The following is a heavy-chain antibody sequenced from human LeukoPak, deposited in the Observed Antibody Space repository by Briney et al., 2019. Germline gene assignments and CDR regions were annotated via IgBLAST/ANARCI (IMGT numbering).Heavy chain of an antibody. D-gene: IGHD3-3*01. CDR1: GFTFSSYS. CDR3: AREVPPVTIFGVVTRYYFDY. V-gene: IGHV3-7*01. CDR2: INKDGSEK. J-gene: IGHJ4*02. Sequence: GSLRLSCAASGFTFSSYSMNWVRQAPGKGLEWVANINKDGSEKYYVDSVKGRFTTSRDNAKNSLYLQMDSLRAEDTAVYYCAREVPPVTIFGVVTRYYFDYWGQGTLVTVSS.